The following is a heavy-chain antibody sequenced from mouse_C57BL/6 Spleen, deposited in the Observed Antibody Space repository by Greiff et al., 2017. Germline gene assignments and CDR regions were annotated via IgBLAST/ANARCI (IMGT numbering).Heavy chain of an antibody. D-gene: IGHD2-4*01. V-gene: IGHV1-55*01. J-gene: IGHJ3*01. Sequence: QVQLQQPGAELVKPGASVKMSCKASGYTFTSYWITWVKQRPGQGLEWIGDIYPGSGSTNYNEKFKSKATLTVDTSSSTAYMRLSSLTSEDSAVYYCARERDYDGPWFAYWGQGTLVTVSA. CDR2: IYPGSGST. CDR1: GYTFTSYW. CDR3: ARERDYDGPWFAY.